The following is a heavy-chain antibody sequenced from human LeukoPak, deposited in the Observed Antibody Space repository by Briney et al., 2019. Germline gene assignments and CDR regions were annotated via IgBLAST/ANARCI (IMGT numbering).Heavy chain of an antibody. Sequence: PSETLSLTCAVYGGSFSGYYWSWIRQPPGKGLEWIGEINHSGSTNYNPSLKSRVTISVDTSKNQLSLKLSAVTAADTAVYYCARGPGRSIAAAGPFDYWGQGTLVTVSS. J-gene: IGHJ4*02. D-gene: IGHD6-13*01. CDR3: ARGPGRSIAAAGPFDY. CDR2: INHSGST. CDR1: GGSFSGYY. V-gene: IGHV4-34*01.